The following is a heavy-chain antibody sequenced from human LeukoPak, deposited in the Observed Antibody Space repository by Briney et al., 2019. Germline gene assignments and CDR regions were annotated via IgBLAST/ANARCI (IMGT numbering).Heavy chain of an antibody. D-gene: IGHD4-23*01. CDR1: GGTFSSYA. CDR2: IIPVFGTT. Sequence: SVTVSCKASGGTFSSYAVSWVRQTPGQGLEWLGGIIPVFGTTTYAQKFQDKVTMTADTSTDTAYMELSSLRSEDTAVYYCATGSASYGGGLGYYMDVWGKGTTVTVSS. V-gene: IGHV1-69*06. CDR3: ATGSASYGGGLGYYMDV. J-gene: IGHJ6*03.